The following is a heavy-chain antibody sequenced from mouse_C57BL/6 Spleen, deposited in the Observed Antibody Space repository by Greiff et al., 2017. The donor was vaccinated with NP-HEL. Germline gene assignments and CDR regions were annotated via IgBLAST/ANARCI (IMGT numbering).Heavy chain of an antibody. CDR3: ARYGDYDAWFAY. V-gene: IGHV1-64*01. CDR2: IHPNSGST. J-gene: IGHJ3*01. Sequence: VQLQQPGAELVKPGASVKLSCKASGYTFTSYWMHWVKQRPGQGLEWIGMIHPNSGSTNYNEKFKSKATLTVDKSSSTAYMQLSSLTSEDSAVYYCARYGDYDAWFAYWGQGTLVTVSA. CDR1: GYTFTSYW. D-gene: IGHD2-4*01.